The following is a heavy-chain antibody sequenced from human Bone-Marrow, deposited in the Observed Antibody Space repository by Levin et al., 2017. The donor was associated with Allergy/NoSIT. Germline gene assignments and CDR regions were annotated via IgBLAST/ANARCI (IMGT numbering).Heavy chain of an antibody. CDR2: IYYSGST. V-gene: IGHV4-39*01. Sequence: SETLSLTCTVSGGSISSSSYYWGWIRQPPGKGLEWIGSIYYSGSTYYNPSLKSRVTISVDTSKNQFSLKLSSVTAADTAVYYCASASIAAAGTRHDAFDIWGQGTMVTVSS. J-gene: IGHJ3*02. CDR1: GGSISSSSYY. D-gene: IGHD6-13*01. CDR3: ASASIAAAGTRHDAFDI.